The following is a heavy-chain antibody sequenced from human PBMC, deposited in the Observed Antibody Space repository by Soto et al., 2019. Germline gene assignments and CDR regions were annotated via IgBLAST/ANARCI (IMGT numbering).Heavy chain of an antibody. CDR3: ARDRLANWFDP. J-gene: IGHJ5*02. D-gene: IGHD3-9*01. CDR1: GGSISTYY. Sequence: QVQLQESGPGLVKTSETLSLTCTVSGGSISTYYWSWIRQPPGKGLEWIGYIYYSGSTNYNPSLKSRVTISLDTSKNQFSLKLSSVTAADTAVYYCARDRLANWFDPWGQGTLVTVSS. CDR2: IYYSGST. V-gene: IGHV4-59*01.